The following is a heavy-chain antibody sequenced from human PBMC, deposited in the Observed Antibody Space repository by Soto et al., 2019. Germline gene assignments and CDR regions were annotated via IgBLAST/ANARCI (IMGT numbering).Heavy chain of an antibody. CDR1: GGSISSSSCY. CDR2: IYYSGST. V-gene: IGHV4-39*01. D-gene: IGHD1-1*01. J-gene: IGHJ6*02. Sequence: LETLCLTCTVSGGSISSSSCYWGWIRQPPGKGLEWIGSIYYSGSTYYNPSLKSRVTISVDTSKNQFSLKLSSVTAADTAVYYCARERGSAYYYYGMDVWGQGTTVTVSS. CDR3: ARERGSAYYYYGMDV.